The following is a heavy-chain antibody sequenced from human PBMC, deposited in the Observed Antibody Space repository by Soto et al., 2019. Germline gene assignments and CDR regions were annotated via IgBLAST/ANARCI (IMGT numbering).Heavy chain of an antibody. V-gene: IGHV3-7*01. CDR3: ARDGWVWEQEADYYGLDV. D-gene: IGHD1-26*01. J-gene: IGHJ6*02. Sequence: EVQLVESGGGLVQPGGSLRLSCAASGFTFSSYWMSWVRQAPGKGLEWVANIMQDGSEKYYVDSVKGRFTISRDNAKNSLYLQMNSLRDEDTAVYYCARDGWVWEQEADYYGLDVWGQGTTVTVSS. CDR2: IMQDGSEK. CDR1: GFTFSSYW.